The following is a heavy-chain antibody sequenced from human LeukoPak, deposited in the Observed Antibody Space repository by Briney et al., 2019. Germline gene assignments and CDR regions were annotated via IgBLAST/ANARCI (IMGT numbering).Heavy chain of an antibody. V-gene: IGHV4-4*07. CDR3: ARDTYYYGSGSYRLDY. J-gene: IGHJ4*02. CDR1: GDSISSYY. D-gene: IGHD3-10*01. Sequence: SETLSLTCTYSGDSISSYYGSWIRQPAGKGLEWIGRIHTSGSTNYNPSLKSRVTMSVDTSKNQFSLKLSSVTAADTAVYYCARDTYYYGSGSYRLDYWGQGTLVTVSS. CDR2: IHTSGST.